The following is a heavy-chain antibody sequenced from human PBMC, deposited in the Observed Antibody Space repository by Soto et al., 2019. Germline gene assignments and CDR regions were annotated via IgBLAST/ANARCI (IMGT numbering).Heavy chain of an antibody. CDR2: ISSNGGGT. D-gene: IGHD7-27*01. V-gene: IGHV3-23*01. Sequence: EVQLLESGGGLVQPGGSLRLSCAASGFTFRDHAMSWVRQAPGKGLQWVSDISSNGGGTFYADSVKGRFTISRDNSKNPLHLQMNRLRYEDTAIYYCANRHWGKLENWHVDVWGRGSLVTVSS. CDR3: ANRHWGKLENWHVDV. CDR1: GFTFRDHA. J-gene: IGHJ2*01.